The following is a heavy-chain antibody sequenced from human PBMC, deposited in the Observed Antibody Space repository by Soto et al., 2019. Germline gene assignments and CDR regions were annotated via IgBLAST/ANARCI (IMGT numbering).Heavy chain of an antibody. J-gene: IGHJ6*02. V-gene: IGHV1-69*01. CDR1: GGTFSTYA. CDR3: ARSQGGSISLDIYYNYYYGMDV. CDR2: VIPIFGTP. Sequence: QVQLVQSGAEVKKPGSSVKVSCKAPGGTFSTYAISWVRQAPGQGLEWMGGVIPIFGTPKYAQKFQGGVTITADDSTSTGYMELRSLRSEDTAVYYCARSQGGSISLDIYYNYYYGMDVWGQGTTVTVSS. D-gene: IGHD2-15*01.